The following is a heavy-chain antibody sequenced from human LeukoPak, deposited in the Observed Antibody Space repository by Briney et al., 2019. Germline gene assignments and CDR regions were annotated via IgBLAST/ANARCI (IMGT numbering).Heavy chain of an antibody. V-gene: IGHV4-34*01. D-gene: IGHD2-8*01. Sequence: PSETLSLTCAVYGGSFSGYYWSWIRQPPGKGLEWIGEINHSGSTNYNPSLKSRVTISVDTSKNQFSLKLSSVTAADTAVYYCAKEDGVTCTNGVCSYDHWGQGTLVTVSS. CDR1: GGSFSGYY. J-gene: IGHJ4*02. CDR2: INHSGST. CDR3: AKEDGVTCTNGVCSYDH.